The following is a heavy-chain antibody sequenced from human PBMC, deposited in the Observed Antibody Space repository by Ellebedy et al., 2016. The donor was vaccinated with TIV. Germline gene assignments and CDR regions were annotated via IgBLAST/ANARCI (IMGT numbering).Heavy chain of an antibody. CDR1: GASFSSHY. CDR3: ARVALIRATSLDI. D-gene: IGHD3-10*01. Sequence: SETLSLXCTVSGASFSSHYWSWIRQPPGKGLEWIGHISSGGTTKYNPSLKSRLAMSVHTSKNQFSLTLTSVTAADTALYYRARVALIRATSLDIWGQGTMV. J-gene: IGHJ3*02. CDR2: ISSGGTT. V-gene: IGHV4-59*11.